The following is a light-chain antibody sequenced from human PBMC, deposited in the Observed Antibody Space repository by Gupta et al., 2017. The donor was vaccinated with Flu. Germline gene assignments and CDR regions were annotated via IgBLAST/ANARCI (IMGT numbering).Light chain of an antibody. CDR1: QSVSSY. Sequence: EIVLTQSPGTLSLSPGERATVSCRASQSVSSYLAWYQQRPGQAPRLLIYDASRRATGIPDRFSGSGSGTDFTLTISRREPEDFAMYYCQHDGNSPRAFGRGTKVEIK. CDR3: QHDGNSPRA. V-gene: IGKV3-20*01. CDR2: DAS. J-gene: IGKJ1*01.